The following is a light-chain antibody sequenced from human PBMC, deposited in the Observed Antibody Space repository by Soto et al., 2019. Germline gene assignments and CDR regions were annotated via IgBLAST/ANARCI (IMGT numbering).Light chain of an antibody. CDR2: DAC. Sequence: DIQMTQSPSSLSASVGDRVTITCQASQDITNYLNWYQLKPGKAPKILIYDACNLEPGVPSMISVRGSRKDCTLIIISLQPEDITTYYCQPYDNLTYTFGQGTKLDIK. CDR3: QPYDNLTYT. CDR1: QDITNY. J-gene: IGKJ2*01. V-gene: IGKV1-33*01.